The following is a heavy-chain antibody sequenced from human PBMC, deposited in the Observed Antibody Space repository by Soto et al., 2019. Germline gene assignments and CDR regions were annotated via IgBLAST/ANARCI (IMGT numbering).Heavy chain of an antibody. J-gene: IGHJ5*02. D-gene: IGHD6-13*01. Sequence: SETLSLTCAVYGGSFSGYYWSWIRQPPGKGLEWIGEINHSGSTNYNPSLKSRVTISVDTSKNQFSLKLSSVTAADTAVYYCARGGWYSSSWYPRTWFDPWGQGTLVTVSS. CDR1: GGSFSGYY. V-gene: IGHV4-34*01. CDR3: ARGGWYSSSWYPRTWFDP. CDR2: INHSGST.